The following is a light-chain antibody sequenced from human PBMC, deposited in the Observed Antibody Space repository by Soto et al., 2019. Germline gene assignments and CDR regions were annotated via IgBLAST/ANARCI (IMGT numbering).Light chain of an antibody. J-gene: IGKJ1*01. V-gene: IGKV1-5*01. CDR3: QQYNDEPWT. CDR1: QNIGNW. Sequence: DIQMTQSPSTLSASVGDRVTITCRASQNIGNWLAWYQQKPGTTPDLLIYDASSLESGVPLRFSGSGSGTEFTLTISSLQTDDSATYYCQQYNDEPWTFGQGTKVEIK. CDR2: DAS.